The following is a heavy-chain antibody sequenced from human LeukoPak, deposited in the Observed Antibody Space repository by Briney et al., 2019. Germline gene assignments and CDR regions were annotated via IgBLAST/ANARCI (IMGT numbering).Heavy chain of an antibody. J-gene: IGHJ3*02. Sequence: PGGSLRLSCTASGFTFTSYGMNWVGQAPGKGLEWVSFIDTSGSYIYYGDSLKGRVTISRDNAKNSLYLQMNGLRAEDTAVYYCARGRSITLLRGVAMSDGFDIWGQGAMVTVSS. V-gene: IGHV3-21*01. CDR1: GFTFTSYG. CDR2: IDTSGSYI. D-gene: IGHD3-10*01. CDR3: ARGRSITLLRGVAMSDGFDI.